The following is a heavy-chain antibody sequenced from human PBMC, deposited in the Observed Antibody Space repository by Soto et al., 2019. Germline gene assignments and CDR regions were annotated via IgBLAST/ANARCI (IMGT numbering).Heavy chain of an antibody. CDR3: ARMKVDSYQFYYAMDV. V-gene: IGHV2-26*01. J-gene: IGHJ6*02. D-gene: IGHD3-9*01. CDR2: ISSDNER. Sequence: SGPTLVNPTETLTLTCTVSGFSLTTGKMGVSWIRQPPGKALEWLAHISSDNERSYSTSLQGRLTISKDTSGSQVVLSMTNVDPVDTATYYCARMKVDSYQFYYAMDVWGQGTTVTVSS. CDR1: GFSLTTGKMG.